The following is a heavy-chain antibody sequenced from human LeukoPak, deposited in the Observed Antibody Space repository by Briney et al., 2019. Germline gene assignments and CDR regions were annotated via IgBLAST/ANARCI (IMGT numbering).Heavy chain of an antibody. J-gene: IGHJ4*02. Sequence: PGGSLRLSCAASGFTFSSYGMHWVRQAPGKGLEWVAVISYDGSNKYYADSVKGRFTISRDNSKNTLYLQMNSLRAEDTAVYYCAKWSSELRYFDWLLYDPKPDFDYWGQGTLVTVSS. CDR2: ISYDGSNK. V-gene: IGHV3-30*18. D-gene: IGHD3-9*01. CDR3: AKWSSELRYFDWLLYDPKPDFDY. CDR1: GFTFSSYG.